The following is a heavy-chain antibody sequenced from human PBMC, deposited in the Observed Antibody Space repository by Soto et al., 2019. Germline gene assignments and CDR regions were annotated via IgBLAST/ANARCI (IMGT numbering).Heavy chain of an antibody. V-gene: IGHV1-3*01. CDR2: INAGNGNT. Sequence: ASVKVSCKASGYTFTSYAMHWVRQAPGQRLEWMGWINAGNGNTKYSQKFQGRVTITRDTSASTAYMELSSLRSEDTAVYYCARDVRRDSSGWYVYWGQGTLVTVSS. CDR3: ARDVRRDSSGWYVY. J-gene: IGHJ4*02. CDR1: GYTFTSYA. D-gene: IGHD6-19*01.